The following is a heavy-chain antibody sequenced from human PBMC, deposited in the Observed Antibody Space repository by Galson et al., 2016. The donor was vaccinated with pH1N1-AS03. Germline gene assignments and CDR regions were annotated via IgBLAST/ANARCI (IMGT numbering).Heavy chain of an antibody. D-gene: IGHD1-26*01. Sequence: SVKVSCKASGGAFNSYAISWVRQAPGQGLEWMGGIIPIFGTTNNAQKFQDRITITADESTKIAYMELSSLRAEDTAVYYCARDGGYSTSSPLGYFDYWGKGTLVTVSS. CDR1: GGAFNSYA. V-gene: IGHV1-69*13. CDR3: ARDGGYSTSSPLGYFDY. CDR2: IIPIFGTT. J-gene: IGHJ4*02.